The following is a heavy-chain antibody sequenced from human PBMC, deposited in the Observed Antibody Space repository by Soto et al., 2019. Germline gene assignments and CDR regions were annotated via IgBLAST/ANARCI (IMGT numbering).Heavy chain of an antibody. CDR2: IDPSDSYT. V-gene: IGHV5-10-1*01. D-gene: IGHD3-9*01. Sequence: PGESLKISCKGSGCSFTSYWISWVRQMPGKGLEWMGRIDPSDSYTNYSPSFQGHVTISADKSISTAYLQWSSLKASDTAMYYCARHYNILTGYDYWGQGTLVTVSS. CDR1: GCSFTSYW. CDR3: ARHYNILTGYDY. J-gene: IGHJ4*02.